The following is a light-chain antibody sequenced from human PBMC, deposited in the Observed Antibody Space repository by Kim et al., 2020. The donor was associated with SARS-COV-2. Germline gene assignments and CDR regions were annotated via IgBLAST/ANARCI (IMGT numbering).Light chain of an antibody. V-gene: IGKV3-15*01. J-gene: IGKJ1*01. CDR2: GAS. CDR3: QQYDDWPSWT. Sequence: SPGERATLSCRASQSVSNNLAWYQHKPGQAPRLLIYGASSRATAVPARFSGSGSGTEFTLTIAGLQSEDFALYFCQQYDDWPSWTFGQGTKVDIK. CDR1: QSVSNN.